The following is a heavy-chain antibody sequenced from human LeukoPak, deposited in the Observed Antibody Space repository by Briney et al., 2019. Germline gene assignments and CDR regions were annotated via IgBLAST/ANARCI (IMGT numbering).Heavy chain of an antibody. Sequence: PSETLSLTCAVYGGSFSGYYWSWIRQPPGKGLEWIGEINYSGSTNYNPSLKSRVTISVDTSKNQFSLKLSSVTAADTAVYYCACSPESTANWFDPWGQGTLVTVSS. D-gene: IGHD4-17*01. V-gene: IGHV4-34*01. CDR2: INYSGST. CDR1: GGSFSGYY. CDR3: ACSPESTANWFDP. J-gene: IGHJ5*02.